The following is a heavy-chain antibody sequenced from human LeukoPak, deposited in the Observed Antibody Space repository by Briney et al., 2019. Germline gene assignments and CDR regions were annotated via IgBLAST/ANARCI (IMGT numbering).Heavy chain of an antibody. D-gene: IGHD3-9*01. Sequence: PGGSLRLSCAASGFTFSSYSMNWVRQAPGKGLEWVSSISSSSSYIYYADSVKGRFTISRDNAKNSLYLQMNSLRAEDTAVYYCARDMQPARYFDWLPNRAEFYYYYYGMDVWGQGTTVTVSS. CDR3: ARDMQPARYFDWLPNRAEFYYYYYGMDV. V-gene: IGHV3-21*01. CDR2: ISSSSSYI. CDR1: GFTFSSYS. J-gene: IGHJ6*02.